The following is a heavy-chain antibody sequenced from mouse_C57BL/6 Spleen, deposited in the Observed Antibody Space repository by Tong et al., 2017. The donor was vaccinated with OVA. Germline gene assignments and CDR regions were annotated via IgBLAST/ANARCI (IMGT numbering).Heavy chain of an antibody. CDR1: GYTFTDYE. Sequence: VQLQESGAELVRPGASVTLSCKASGYTFTDYEMHWVKQTPVHGLEWIGAIDPETGGTAYNQKFKGKATLNADKSSSTAYMQLSSLTSEDSAVYFCARPTTVVADYAMDYWGQGTSVTVSS. J-gene: IGHJ4*01. CDR3: ARPTTVVADYAMDY. CDR2: IDPETGGT. D-gene: IGHD1-1*01. V-gene: IGHV1-15*01.